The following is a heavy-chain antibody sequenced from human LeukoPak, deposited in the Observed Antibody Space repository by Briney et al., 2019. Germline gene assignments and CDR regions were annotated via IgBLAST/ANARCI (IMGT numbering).Heavy chain of an antibody. CDR1: GDSIHSVYYF. CDR3: ARHRKSVRNYLYYYMDV. CDR2: VYFDGDT. V-gene: IGHV4-39*01. Sequence: SETLSLTCTVSGDSIHSVYYFWGWIRQPPGKGLEWIGSVYFDGDTSYSPSLKSRVIISVDTSKNQFSLNLTSVTAADTALYYCARHRKSVRNYLYYYMDVWGKGTTVTVSS. J-gene: IGHJ6*03. D-gene: IGHD3-10*01.